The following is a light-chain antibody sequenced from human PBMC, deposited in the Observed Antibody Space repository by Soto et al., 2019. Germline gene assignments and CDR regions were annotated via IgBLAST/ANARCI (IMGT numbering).Light chain of an antibody. CDR1: QSIDNY. CDR2: AAS. Sequence: DFQTTQSPSSLCESVVDRVTITCRASQSIDNYLNWYQQKPGKAPKLMIYAASRLQSGAPSRFSGSGSGTDFTLNISSLQPEDFATYYCQQNFNTTDTFGQGTKVDIK. J-gene: IGKJ2*01. V-gene: IGKV1-39*01. CDR3: QQNFNTTDT.